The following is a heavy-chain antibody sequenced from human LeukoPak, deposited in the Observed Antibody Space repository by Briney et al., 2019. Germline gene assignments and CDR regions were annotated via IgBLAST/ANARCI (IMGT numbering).Heavy chain of an antibody. CDR3: AKERRVATIGASDV. CDR2: IYLSGST. Sequence: SETLSLTCSVSGYSISSDYYWGWIRQPPGQGLEWIGTIYLSGSTYYNPSLKSRVTISIDMSKNQFSLKLSSVTAADTAVYYCAKERRVATIGASDVWGQGTMVTVSS. CDR1: GYSISSDYY. J-gene: IGHJ3*01. V-gene: IGHV4-38-2*02. D-gene: IGHD5-12*01.